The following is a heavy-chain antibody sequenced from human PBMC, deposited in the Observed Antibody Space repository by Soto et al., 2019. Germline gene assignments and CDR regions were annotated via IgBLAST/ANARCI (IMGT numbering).Heavy chain of an antibody. D-gene: IGHD3-22*01. J-gene: IGHJ4*02. CDR2: IYNSGST. Sequence: GGSLRLSCAASGVIATAKYMNWVRQAPGGVLEWVAVIYNSGSTYHADSVKGRFTISRHDSKNTLYLQMDSLRPEDTAVYYCARDYRYYYDSSGYSFDYWGQGTLVTVSS. V-gene: IGHV3-53*04. CDR3: ARDYRYYYDSSGYSFDY. CDR1: GVIATAKY.